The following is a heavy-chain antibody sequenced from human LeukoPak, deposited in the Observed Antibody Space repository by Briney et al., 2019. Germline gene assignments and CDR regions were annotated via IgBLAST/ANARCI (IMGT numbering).Heavy chain of an antibody. Sequence: SETLSLTCTVSGGSISNYYWSWIRQPPGKGLEWIGYIHYSGSTNNNPSLKSRVTISVDTSRNQFSLKLTSVTAADTAVYYCARNYDFWSGYLDYWGQGTLVTVSS. CDR2: IHYSGST. V-gene: IGHV4-59*01. J-gene: IGHJ4*02. D-gene: IGHD3-3*01. CDR3: ARNYDFWSGYLDY. CDR1: GGSISNYY.